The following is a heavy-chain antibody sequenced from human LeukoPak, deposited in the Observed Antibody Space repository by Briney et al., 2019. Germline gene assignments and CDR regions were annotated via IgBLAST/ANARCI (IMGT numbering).Heavy chain of an antibody. D-gene: IGHD3-10*01. Sequence: ASVKVSCKASDYTFTSYGVSWVRQAPGQGLEWMGWISAYNGNTNYAQKLQGRVTMTTDTSTSTAYMELRSLRSDDTAVYYCARPQYYYGSGSYGGGYYFDYWGQGTLVTVSS. CDR3: ARPQYYYGSGSYGGGYYFDY. V-gene: IGHV1-18*04. CDR2: ISAYNGNT. CDR1: DYTFTSYG. J-gene: IGHJ4*02.